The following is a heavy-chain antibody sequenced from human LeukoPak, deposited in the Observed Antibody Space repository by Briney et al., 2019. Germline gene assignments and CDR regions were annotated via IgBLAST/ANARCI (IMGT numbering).Heavy chain of an antibody. J-gene: IGHJ4*02. V-gene: IGHV3-30*04. Sequence: PGGSLRLSCAASGFTFSSYAMHWVRQAPGKGLEWVAVISYDGSNKYYADSVKGRFTISRDNSKNTLCLQMNSLRAEDTAVYYCASLSLTAMVTFDYWGQGTLVTVSS. D-gene: IGHD5-18*01. CDR1: GFTFSSYA. CDR2: ISYDGSNK. CDR3: ASLSLTAMVTFDY.